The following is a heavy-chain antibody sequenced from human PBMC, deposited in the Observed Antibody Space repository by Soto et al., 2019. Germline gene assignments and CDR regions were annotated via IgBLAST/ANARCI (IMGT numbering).Heavy chain of an antibody. Sequence: QVQLVQSGPEVKKPGSSVKVSCEASGGTFKKFAISWVRQAPGQGLEWMGGTLPFLGSSKYPQKFQGRVTIAADESATTTYMELTGLTSEDTAVYYCARGGKFHSEDLWEACYSHGLDVWGQGTTVTVSS. J-gene: IGHJ6*02. V-gene: IGHV1-69*01. CDR3: ARGGKFHSEDLWEACYSHGLDV. CDR2: TLPFLGSS. CDR1: GGTFKKFA. D-gene: IGHD1-26*01.